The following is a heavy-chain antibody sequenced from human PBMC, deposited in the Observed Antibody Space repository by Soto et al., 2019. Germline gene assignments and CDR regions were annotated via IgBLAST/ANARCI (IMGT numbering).Heavy chain of an antibody. V-gene: IGHV4-31*03. CDR2: IYYSGST. CDR1: GGSISSGGYY. Sequence: SETLSLTCTVSGGSISSGGYYWSWIRQHPGKGLEWIGYIYYSGSTYYNPSLKSRVTISVDTSKNQFSLKLSSVTAADTAVYYCARVQPHIGTIYFEYWGQGTLVTVSS. CDR3: ARVQPHIGTIYFEY. D-gene: IGHD2-21*01. J-gene: IGHJ4*02.